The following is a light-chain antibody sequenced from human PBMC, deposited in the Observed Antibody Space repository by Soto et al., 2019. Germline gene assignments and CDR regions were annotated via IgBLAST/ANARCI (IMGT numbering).Light chain of an antibody. V-gene: IGLV2-18*01. Sequence: QYVLTQPPSVSGSPGQSVTISCTGTSTDFVTYNRVSWYQQPPGTAPKLIVYEASNRPSGVPDRFSGSKSGNTASLTISGLQAADEADYYCSLYTSENTYVFGTGTKLTVL. CDR2: EAS. CDR3: SLYTSENTYV. J-gene: IGLJ1*01. CDR1: STDFVTYNR.